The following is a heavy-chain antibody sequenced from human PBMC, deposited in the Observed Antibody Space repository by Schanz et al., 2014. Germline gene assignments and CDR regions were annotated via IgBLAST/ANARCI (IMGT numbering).Heavy chain of an antibody. D-gene: IGHD6-13*01. CDR1: GFTFSDYY. V-gene: IGHV3-11*05. J-gene: IGHJ4*01. CDR3: AREQIMAAAGLVDD. Sequence: QVQLVESGGGLVKPGGSLRLSCAASGFTFSDYYMSWIRQAPGKGLEWVSYISGTTTYTNYADSVKGRFTISRDNAKNTLYLQMNSLRDEDTAVHYCAREQIMAAAGLVDDWGHGTLVTVSS. CDR2: ISGTTTYT.